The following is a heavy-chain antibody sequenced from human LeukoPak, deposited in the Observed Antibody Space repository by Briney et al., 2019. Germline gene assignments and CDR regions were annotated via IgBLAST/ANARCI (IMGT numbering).Heavy chain of an antibody. CDR2: INNDGSTT. CDR3: ARGDGYSSGWYMAFDI. J-gene: IGHJ3*02. CDR1: GFTFSNYW. D-gene: IGHD6-19*01. Sequence: GGSLRLSCAASGFTFSNYWMHWVRQTPGKGLVWVSRINNDGSTTSYADSVKGRFTISRDNAKNTLYLQMNSLRAEDTAVYYCARGDGYSSGWYMAFDIWGQGTMVTVSS. V-gene: IGHV3-74*01.